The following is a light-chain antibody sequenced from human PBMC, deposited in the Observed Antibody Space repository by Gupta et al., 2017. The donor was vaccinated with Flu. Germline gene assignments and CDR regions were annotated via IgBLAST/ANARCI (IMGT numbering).Light chain of an antibody. CDR2: EAS. V-gene: IGKV1-5*03. CDR3: QQYAIYSRT. Sequence: DIRMTQSPSTLSGSVGDRLIITCRASQSISSRLAWYQQKPGKSPNLLIYEASTLQTGVPPRFSGSVSGTEFTLTISSLQPDDVATYYCQQYAIYSRTFGQGTKVELK. J-gene: IGKJ1*01. CDR1: QSISSR.